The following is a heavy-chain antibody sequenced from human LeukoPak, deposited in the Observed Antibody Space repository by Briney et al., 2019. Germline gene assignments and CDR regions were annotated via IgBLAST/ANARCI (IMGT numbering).Heavy chain of an antibody. CDR2: LYSGGRT. D-gene: IGHD1-14*01. J-gene: IGHJ3*01. Sequence: GGSLRLSCAASGLTVYTNDMSWVRQAPGKRLEWVSILYSGGRTYYGDSVKGRFTISRDNSRSTLYLQMNSLRAEDTAMYYCTKSGPPDPYWGQGTMVTVSS. CDR1: GLTVYTND. CDR3: TKSGPPDPY. V-gene: IGHV3-53*01.